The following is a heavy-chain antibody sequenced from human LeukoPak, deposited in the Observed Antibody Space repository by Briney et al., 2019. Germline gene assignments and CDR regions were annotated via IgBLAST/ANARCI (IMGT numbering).Heavy chain of an antibody. CDR3: AKAVKADFWSGYNGMDV. J-gene: IGHJ6*02. V-gene: IGHV3-43*01. CDR1: GFTFDDYP. D-gene: IGHD3-3*01. Sequence: GGSLRLSCAASGFTFDDYPMHWVRQAPGKGLEWVSLISWDGGSTYYADSVKGRFTISRDNSKNSLYLQMNSLRTEDTALYYCAKAVKADFWSGYNGMDVWGQETTVTVSS. CDR2: ISWDGGST.